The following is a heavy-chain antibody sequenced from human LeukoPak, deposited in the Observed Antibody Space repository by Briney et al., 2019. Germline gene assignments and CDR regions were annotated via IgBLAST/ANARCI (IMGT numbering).Heavy chain of an antibody. V-gene: IGHV3-7*01. CDR1: GFTFSTNF. CDR3: VRGNSAAA. CDR2: INQDGSDK. D-gene: IGHD6-25*01. Sequence: GGSLRLSCAASGFTFSTNFMNWVRQAPGKGLEWVAKINQDGSDKYYADSVKGRFGISRDNTRNSVFLQMNSLRVEDTAIYYCVRGNSAAAWGQGTLVTVSS. J-gene: IGHJ5*02.